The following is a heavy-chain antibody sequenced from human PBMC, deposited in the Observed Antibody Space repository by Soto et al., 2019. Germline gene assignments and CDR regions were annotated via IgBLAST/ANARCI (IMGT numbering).Heavy chain of an antibody. J-gene: IGHJ6*02. V-gene: IGHV3-23*01. Sequence: QPGGSLRLSCAASGFTFSNYAMSWVRQAPGKGLEWVSVIGGDGGGTYYADSVRGRFTVSRDNSKNTLYLQMNSLRAEDTAVYYCAKDRDGAAAGPTKFYGMDVWGQGTTVTVSS. D-gene: IGHD6-13*01. CDR1: GFTFSNYA. CDR3: AKDRDGAAAGPTKFYGMDV. CDR2: IGGDGGGT.